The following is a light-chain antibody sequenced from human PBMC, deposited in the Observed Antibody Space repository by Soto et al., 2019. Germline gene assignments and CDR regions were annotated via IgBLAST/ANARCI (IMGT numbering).Light chain of an antibody. CDR1: GSDVGGYNY. J-gene: IGLJ2*01. CDR3: SSYTSASTPLV. Sequence: QSVLTQPASVNGSPGQSITISCTGTGSDVGGYNYVSWYQQHPGKAPKVMIYDVSNRPSGVSNRFSGSKSGNTASLTISGLQAEDEADYYCSSYTSASTPLVFGGGTKVTVL. CDR2: DVS. V-gene: IGLV2-14*01.